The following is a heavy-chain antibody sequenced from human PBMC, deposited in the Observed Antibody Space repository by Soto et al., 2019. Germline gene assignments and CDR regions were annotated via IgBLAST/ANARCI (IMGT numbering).Heavy chain of an antibody. J-gene: IGHJ6*02. CDR1: GFAFNNYY. V-gene: IGHV1-46*02. CDR3: ARAGGETDYYYGMDV. D-gene: IGHD7-27*01. CDR2: FNPGGGTT. Sequence: QVQLVQSGAEVKKPGASVKVSCKASGFAFNNYYMHWVRQAPGHGLEWMGIFNPGGGTTTYTQKFQARVNMTRDTSTSTVFMELSSLRSDDTAVYYCARAGGETDYYYGMDVWGQGTTVTVSS.